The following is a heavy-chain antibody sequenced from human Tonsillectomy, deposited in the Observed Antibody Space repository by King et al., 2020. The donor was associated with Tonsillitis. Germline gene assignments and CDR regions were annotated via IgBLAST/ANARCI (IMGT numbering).Heavy chain of an antibody. CDR3: ARGIDMDV. J-gene: IGHJ6*03. D-gene: IGHD2-21*01. CDR1: GFTFSYYW. V-gene: IGHV3-7*04. Sequence: VQLVESGGGLVQPGGSLRLSCAASGFTFSYYWMPWVRQAPGRGLEVVVTIKQDGSEKYYVDSVKGRFTISRDNAKNSLYLQMNSLRAGDTAVYYCARGIDMDVWGKGTTVTVSS. CDR2: IKQDGSEK.